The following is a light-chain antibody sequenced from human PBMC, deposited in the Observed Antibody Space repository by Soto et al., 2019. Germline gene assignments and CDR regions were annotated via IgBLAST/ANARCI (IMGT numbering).Light chain of an antibody. CDR1: NIGSRS. J-gene: IGLJ1*01. CDR2: DDR. CDR3: QVWDSTSDHYV. V-gene: IGLV3-21*02. Sequence: ELTQPPSVSVAPGQTASISCGGNNIGSRSVHWYQQKPGQAPALVVYDDRDRPSGIPERFAGSNSGNTATLTISRVEAGDEADYYCQVWDSTSDHYVFGTGTKVTVL.